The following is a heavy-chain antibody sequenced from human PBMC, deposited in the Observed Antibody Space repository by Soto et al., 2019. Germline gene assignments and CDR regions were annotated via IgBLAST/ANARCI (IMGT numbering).Heavy chain of an antibody. Sequence: GWSLRLSCAASGFTFTIYAMSLVRQAPGKGLEWGSGISGSGGNTNYADSVKGRFTISRDNSKNTLYLQMNSLRAEDTAVYYCANIWDCSGGTCYAYCSYDADVWGQGTTVTV. CDR2: ISGSGGNT. D-gene: IGHD2-15*01. V-gene: IGHV3-23*01. CDR1: GFTFTIYA. CDR3: ANIWDCSGGTCYAYCSYDADV. J-gene: IGHJ6*02.